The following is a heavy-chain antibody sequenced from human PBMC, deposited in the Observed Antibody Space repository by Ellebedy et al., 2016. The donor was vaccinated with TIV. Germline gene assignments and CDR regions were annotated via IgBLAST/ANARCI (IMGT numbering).Heavy chain of an antibody. J-gene: IGHJ4*02. CDR2: IYYSGNT. CDR1: DGFISSSSYY. V-gene: IGHV4-39*01. Sequence: SETLSLXXTVSDGFISSSSYYWGWLRQPPGKGLEWIGSIYYSGNTYYNPSLKSRVTISIDTSKNQFSLRLSSVTAADTAIYRCARRKVTIPRADAYFDYWGQGILVTVSS. D-gene: IGHD3-3*01. CDR3: ARRKVTIPRADAYFDY.